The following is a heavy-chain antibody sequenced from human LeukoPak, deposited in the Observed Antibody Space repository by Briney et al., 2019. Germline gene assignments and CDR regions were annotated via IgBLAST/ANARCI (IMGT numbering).Heavy chain of an antibody. CDR1: GGTFSSYA. Sequence: GSSVKVSCKASGGTFSSYAISWVRQAPGQGLEWMGGIIAVFGTANYAQKFQGRVTFTRNTSISTAFMDLGSLMSEDTAVYYCARGGFWSGYSNYYYMDVWGKGTTVTVSS. D-gene: IGHD3-3*01. J-gene: IGHJ6*03. CDR2: IIAVFGTA. CDR3: ARGGFWSGYSNYYYMDV. V-gene: IGHV1-69*05.